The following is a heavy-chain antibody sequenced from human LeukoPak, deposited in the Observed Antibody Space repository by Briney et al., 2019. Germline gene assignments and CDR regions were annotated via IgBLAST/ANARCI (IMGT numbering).Heavy chain of an antibody. V-gene: IGHV3-21*01. CDR1: GFTFSSYS. CDR2: VSSSSSYI. J-gene: IGHJ4*02. Sequence: GGSLRLSCAASGFTFSSYSMNWVRQAPGKGLEWVSSVSSSSSYIYYADSVKGRFTISRDNAKNSLYLQMNSLRAEDTAVYYCASGSGSYFYWGQGTLVTVSS. D-gene: IGHD1-26*01. CDR3: ASGSGSYFY.